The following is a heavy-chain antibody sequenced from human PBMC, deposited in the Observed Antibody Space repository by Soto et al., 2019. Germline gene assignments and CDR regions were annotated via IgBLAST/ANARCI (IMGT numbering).Heavy chain of an antibody. CDR2: ITSDGSGT. Sequence: EAQLGESGGAVVQPGGSLRLSCAASGFTFNTYWMHWVRRPPGKGLVWVARITSDGSGTTYADSVKGRFTISRDNAKNTLYLQMNSLRADDTAVYYCVRHFDKWGQGTLVTVSS. J-gene: IGHJ4*02. CDR3: VRHFDK. CDR1: GFTFNTYW. V-gene: IGHV3-74*01.